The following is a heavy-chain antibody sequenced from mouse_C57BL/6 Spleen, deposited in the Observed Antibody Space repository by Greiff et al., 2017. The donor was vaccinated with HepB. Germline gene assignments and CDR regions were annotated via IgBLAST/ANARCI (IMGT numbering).Heavy chain of an antibody. CDR2: IDPSDSET. CDR1: GYTFTSYW. CDR3: ARGVYYYGISYRMDY. Sequence: VQLQQPGAELVRPGSSVKLSCKASGYTFTSYWMHWVKQRPIQGLEWIGNIDPSDSETHYNQKFKDKATLTVDKSSSTAYMQLSSLTSEDSAVYYCARGVYYYGISYRMDYWGQGTSVTVSS. V-gene: IGHV1-52*01. J-gene: IGHJ4*01. D-gene: IGHD1-1*01.